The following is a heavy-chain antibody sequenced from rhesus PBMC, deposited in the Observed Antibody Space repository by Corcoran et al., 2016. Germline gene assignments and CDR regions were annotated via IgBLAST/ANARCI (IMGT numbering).Heavy chain of an antibody. CDR3: ARWNPARYFEF. D-gene: IGHD1-1*01. CDR1: GYSISRGYD. Sequence: QVQLQESGPGVVKPSETLSLTCAVSGYSISRGYDWSWIRQPPGKGLEWIGYIYGISGSTNYNPALKNRVTISKDTSKNQFSLKLSSVTAADTAVYSCARWNPARYFEFWGQGALVIVSS. J-gene: IGHJ1*01. CDR2: IYGISGST. V-gene: IGHV4-76*01.